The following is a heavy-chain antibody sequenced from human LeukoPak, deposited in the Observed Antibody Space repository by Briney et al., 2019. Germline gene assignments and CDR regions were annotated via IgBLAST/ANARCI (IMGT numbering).Heavy chain of an antibody. CDR2: ISSSSSYI. CDR3: ARAGNYYDAFDI. J-gene: IGHJ3*02. CDR1: GFTFSSYS. Sequence: PGGSLRLSCAASGFTFSSYSTNWVRQAPGQGLEWVSSISSSSSYIYYADSVKGRITISRDNVKNSLYLQINSLRAEDRAVYYCARAGNYYDAFDIWGQGTMVTVSS. D-gene: IGHD3-10*01. V-gene: IGHV3-21*01.